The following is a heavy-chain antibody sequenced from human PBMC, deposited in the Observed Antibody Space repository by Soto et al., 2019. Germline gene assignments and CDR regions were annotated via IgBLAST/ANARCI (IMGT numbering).Heavy chain of an antibody. CDR3: ASAIEYSSSPYLH. J-gene: IGHJ4*02. D-gene: IGHD6-6*01. CDR2: INHSGST. V-gene: IGHV4-34*01. Sequence: QVQLQQWGAGLLKPPETLSLTCAVYGGSFSGYYWSWIRQPPGKGLEWIGEINHSGSTNYNPSLKSRVTISVDTSKNQFSLKLSSVTAADTAVYYCASAIEYSSSPYLHWGQGTLVTVSS. CDR1: GGSFSGYY.